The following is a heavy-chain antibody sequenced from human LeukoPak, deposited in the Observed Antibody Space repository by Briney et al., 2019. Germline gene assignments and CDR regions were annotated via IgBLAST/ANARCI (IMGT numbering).Heavy chain of an antibody. V-gene: IGHV3-21*01. CDR1: GFTFSSYT. J-gene: IGHJ6*03. D-gene: IGHD3-3*01. Sequence: PGGSLRLSCAASGFTFSSYTMNWVRQAPGKGLEWVSSISSTSSYIYYADSVKGRFTISRDNAKNSLYLQMNSLRAEDTAVYYCARYDFWSGYSIYYYYYMDVWGKGTTVTVSS. CDR2: ISSTSSYI. CDR3: ARYDFWSGYSIYYYYYMDV.